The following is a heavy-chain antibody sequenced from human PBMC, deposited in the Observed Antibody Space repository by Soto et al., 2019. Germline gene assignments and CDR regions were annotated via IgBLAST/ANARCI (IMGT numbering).Heavy chain of an antibody. CDR2: MHTSGST. Sequence: QMQLQESGPGLVKPSETLSLTCTVSGGSIRGYYWSWIRQSAGMGLEWIGRMHTSGSTNYNPSLKSRVTFSVDMSKNQSSLKLTSVTAADTALYYCVRASMPKAHFDSWGQGTLVTVSS. D-gene: IGHD2-2*01. J-gene: IGHJ4*02. V-gene: IGHV4-4*07. CDR3: VRASMPKAHFDS. CDR1: GGSIRGYY.